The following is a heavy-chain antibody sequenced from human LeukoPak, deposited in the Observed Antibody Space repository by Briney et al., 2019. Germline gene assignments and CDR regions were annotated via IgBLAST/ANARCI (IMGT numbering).Heavy chain of an antibody. D-gene: IGHD3-22*01. CDR3: AREYYYDSSGYYPPRNWFDP. Sequence: SETLSLTCTVSGVSISSSYWSWIRQPPGKGLEWIGYIYYTGSTTYNPSLKSRVTISVDTSKNQFSLKLSSVTAADTAVYYCAREYYYDSSGYYPPRNWFDPWGQGTLVTVSS. CDR2: IYYTGST. J-gene: IGHJ5*02. V-gene: IGHV4-59*01. CDR1: GVSISSSY.